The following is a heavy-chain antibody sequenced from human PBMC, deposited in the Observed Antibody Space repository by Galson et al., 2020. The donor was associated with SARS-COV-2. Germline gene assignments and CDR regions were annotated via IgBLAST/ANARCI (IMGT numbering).Heavy chain of an antibody. D-gene: IGHD5-18*01. J-gene: IGHJ6*02. CDR2: IYYSGST. CDR3: ARAGDTAMVTYYYDYGMDV. CDR1: GGSISSGGYS. V-gene: IGHV4-31*03. Sequence: SETLSLTCTVSGGSISSGGYSWSWIRQHPGKGLEWIGYIYYSGSTYYNPSLKSRVTISVDTSKNQFSLKLSSVTAADTAVYYCARAGDTAMVTYYYDYGMDVWGQGTTVTVSS.